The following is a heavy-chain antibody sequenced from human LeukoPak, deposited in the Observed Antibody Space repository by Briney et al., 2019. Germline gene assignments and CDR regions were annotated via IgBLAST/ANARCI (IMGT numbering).Heavy chain of an antibody. V-gene: IGHV5-51*01. CDR1: GYSFTSYW. J-gene: IGHJ4*02. D-gene: IGHD6-19*01. CDR3: AGSVSGWFRLDY. CDR2: IYPGDSDT. Sequence: GESLKISCKGSGYSFTSYWIGWVRPIPGKGLEWMGIIYPGDSDTIYSPSFQGQVTMSVDKSISTAYLQWSSLKASDTAMYYCAGSVSGWFRLDYWGQGTLVTVSS.